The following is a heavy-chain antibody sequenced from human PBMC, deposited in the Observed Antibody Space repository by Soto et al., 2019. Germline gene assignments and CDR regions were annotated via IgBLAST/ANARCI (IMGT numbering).Heavy chain of an antibody. D-gene: IGHD2-21*02. J-gene: IGHJ2*01. CDR1: GDSITSGGHY. CDR3: AALTATYWNFSI. CDR2: IHYSGTT. Sequence: SETLSLTCTVSGDSITSGGHYWAWIGQHPEKGLEWLGYIHYSGTTDYNPSLKSRLTVSVDTSKNQFSLSLSSVTAADTAIYYCAALTATYWNFSIWGRGTLVTVSS. V-gene: IGHV4-31*03.